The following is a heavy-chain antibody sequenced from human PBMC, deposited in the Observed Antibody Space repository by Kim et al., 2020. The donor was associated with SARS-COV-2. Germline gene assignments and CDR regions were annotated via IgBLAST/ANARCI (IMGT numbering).Heavy chain of an antibody. CDR3: ARPGVWDTAMAQGAFDI. CDR1: GYSFTSYW. D-gene: IGHD5-18*01. J-gene: IGHJ3*02. V-gene: IGHV5-10-1*01. Sequence: GESLKISCKGSGYSFTSYWISWVRQMPGKGLEWMGRIDPSDSYTNYSPSFQGHVTISADKSISTAYLQWSSLKASDTAMYYCARPGVWDTAMAQGAFDIWGQGTMVTVSS. CDR2: IDPSDSYT.